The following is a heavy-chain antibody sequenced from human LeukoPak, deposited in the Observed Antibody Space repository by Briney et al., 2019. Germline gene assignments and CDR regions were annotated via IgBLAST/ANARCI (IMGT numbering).Heavy chain of an antibody. CDR1: GFTFSSYW. Sequence: PGGSLRLSCAASGFTFSSYWMHWVRQAPGKGLEWVSSISSSSNSIYYADSVKGRFTISRDNAKNTLYLQMNSLRGEDTAVYYCVRPQVPTGNWFDPWGQGTLVTVSS. V-gene: IGHV3-21*01. D-gene: IGHD2-2*01. J-gene: IGHJ5*02. CDR2: ISSSSNSI. CDR3: VRPQVPTGNWFDP.